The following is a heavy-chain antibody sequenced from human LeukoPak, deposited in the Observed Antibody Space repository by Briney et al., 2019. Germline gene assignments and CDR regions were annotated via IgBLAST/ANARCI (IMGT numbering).Heavy chain of an antibody. Sequence: GGSLRLSCETSGFSFSTYWMSWVRQAPGKGLEWVANIRPDGSEKYYVDSVKGRFTISRDIAKQSVFLQMTSLRVEDTAVYYCARANDNYYYYYMDVWGKGTTVTISS. D-gene: IGHD3-9*01. V-gene: IGHV3-7*01. CDR3: ARANDNYYYYYMDV. CDR1: GFSFSTYW. J-gene: IGHJ6*03. CDR2: IRPDGSEK.